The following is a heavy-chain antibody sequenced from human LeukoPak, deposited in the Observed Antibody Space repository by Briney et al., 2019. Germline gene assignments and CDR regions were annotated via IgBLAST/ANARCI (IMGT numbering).Heavy chain of an antibody. V-gene: IGHV4-31*03. CDR3: ARGTYYDFWSGYPSPMDV. J-gene: IGHJ6*02. Sequence: PSVTLSLTCTVSGGSISSGGYYWSRIRQHPGKGLEWIGYIYYSGSTYYNPSLKSRVTISVDTSKNQFSLKLSSVTAADTAVYYCARGTYYDFWSGYPSPMDVWGQGTTVTVSS. CDR1: GGSISSGGYY. CDR2: IYYSGST. D-gene: IGHD3-3*01.